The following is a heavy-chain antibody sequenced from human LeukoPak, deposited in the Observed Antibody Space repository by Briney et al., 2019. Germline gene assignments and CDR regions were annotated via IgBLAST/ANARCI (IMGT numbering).Heavy chain of an antibody. CDR3: ARDLVYCSSTSCYNYYGMDV. Sequence: GGSLRLSCAASGFTFSSNYMSWVRQAPGKGLEWVSVIYSGGSTYYADSVKGRLTISRHNSKNTLYLQMNSLRAEDTAVYYCARDLVYCSSTSCYNYYGMDVWGQGTTVTVSS. D-gene: IGHD2-2*02. CDR2: IYSGGST. J-gene: IGHJ6*02. CDR1: GFTFSSNY. V-gene: IGHV3-53*04.